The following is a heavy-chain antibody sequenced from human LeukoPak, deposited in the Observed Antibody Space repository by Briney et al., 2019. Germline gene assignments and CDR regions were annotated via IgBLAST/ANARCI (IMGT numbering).Heavy chain of an antibody. J-gene: IGHJ6*03. Sequence: SETLSLPCTVSGGSISNNHWSWVRHPPGQGLEWIGHIYTSGSTTSNPSLKSRVTISDETSQNQFSLKMNSPTAADTARYYCADTYNWNYYYYMAVWGKGTTVTAYS. CDR3: ADTYNWNYYYYMAV. CDR1: GGSISNNH. V-gene: IGHV4-4*09. CDR2: IYTSGST. D-gene: IGHD1-20*01.